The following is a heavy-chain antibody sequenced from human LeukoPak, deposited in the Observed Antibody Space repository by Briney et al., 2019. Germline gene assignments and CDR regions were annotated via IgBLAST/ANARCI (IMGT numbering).Heavy chain of an antibody. CDR1: ARSFSGYY. V-gene: IGHV4-34*01. CDR3: ATYYYDSSGYQGFDY. D-gene: IGHD3-22*01. J-gene: IGHJ4*02. Sequence: SQTLSLTRAVYARSFSGYYWSWIRQPPGKGLEWVGEINHSGSTNYNPSLKSRVTISVDTSKNQFSLKLSSVTAADTAVYYCATYYYDSSGYQGFDYWGQGTLVSVSS. CDR2: INHSGST.